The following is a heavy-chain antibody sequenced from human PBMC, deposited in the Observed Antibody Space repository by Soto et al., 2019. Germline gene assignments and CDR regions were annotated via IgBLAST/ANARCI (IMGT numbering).Heavy chain of an antibody. J-gene: IGHJ5*02. CDR1: VFNFSSDD. CDR2: ISGSGGST. CDR3: ANVPLSFDLYNWFGT. Sequence: VQLLESGGGLVQPGGSLRLSCAASVFNFSSDDMSWVRQAPGKVLEWVSAISGSGGSTYYADSVKGRLTISRDNSNNTLHLQMNSLRAEDTAVYYCANVPLSFDLYNWFGTWGQGTLVTVSS. D-gene: IGHD3-9*01. V-gene: IGHV3-23*01.